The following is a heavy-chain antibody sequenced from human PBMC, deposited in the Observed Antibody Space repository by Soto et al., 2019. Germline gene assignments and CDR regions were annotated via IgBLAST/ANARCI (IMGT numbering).Heavy chain of an antibody. CDR1: GFIFSSYW. CDR3: ARDFMARGRVSNWFDP. J-gene: IGHJ5*02. CDR2: INSDGRNT. V-gene: IGHV3-74*03. Sequence: GGSLTLSCAASGFIFSSYWMHWVRQVPGKGPVWVARINSDGRNTKYADSVKGRFTISRDNAKNTLYLQLNSLRAEDTAVYYCARDFMARGRVSNWFDPWGQGTVVTVSS. D-gene: IGHD3-10*01.